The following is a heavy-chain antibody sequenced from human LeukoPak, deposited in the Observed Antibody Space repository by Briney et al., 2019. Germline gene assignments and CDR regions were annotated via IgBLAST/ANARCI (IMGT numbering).Heavy chain of an antibody. V-gene: IGHV4-59*01. Sequence: PSETLSLTCTVSGGSISSYYWSWIRQSPGKGLEWIGYIYYSGSTNYNPSLKSRVTISVDTSKNQFSLKLSSVTAADTAVYYCARDLRGPLGYFDLWGRGTLVTVSS. J-gene: IGHJ2*01. CDR2: IYYSGST. D-gene: IGHD3-10*01. CDR1: GGSISSYY. CDR3: ARDLRGPLGYFDL.